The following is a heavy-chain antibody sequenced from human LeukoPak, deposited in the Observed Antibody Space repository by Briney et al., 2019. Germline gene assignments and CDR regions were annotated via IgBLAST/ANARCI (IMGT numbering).Heavy chain of an antibody. CDR2: IYSGGT. Sequence: GGSLRLSCAASGFTVSSNYMSWVRQAPGKGLEWVSVIYSGGTYYADSVKGRFTISRDNSKNTLYLQMNSLRADDTAVYYCARAQSYYDFWSGYQWGQGTLVTVSS. V-gene: IGHV3-66*01. D-gene: IGHD3-3*01. CDR1: GFTVSSNY. CDR3: ARAQSYYDFWSGYQ. J-gene: IGHJ4*02.